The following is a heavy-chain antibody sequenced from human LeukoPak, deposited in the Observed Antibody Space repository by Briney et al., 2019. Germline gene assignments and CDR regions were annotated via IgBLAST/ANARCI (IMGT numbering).Heavy chain of an antibody. Sequence: RASVKVSCKASGYTFTSYYMHWVRQAPGQGLEWMGIINPSGGSTSYAQKFQGRVTMTRNTSISTAYMELSSLRSEDTAVYYCARVDYYYGSGSHHYYYGMDVWGQGTTVTVSS. CDR3: ARVDYYYGSGSHHYYYGMDV. CDR1: GYTFTSYY. V-gene: IGHV1-46*01. J-gene: IGHJ6*02. D-gene: IGHD3-10*01. CDR2: INPSGGST.